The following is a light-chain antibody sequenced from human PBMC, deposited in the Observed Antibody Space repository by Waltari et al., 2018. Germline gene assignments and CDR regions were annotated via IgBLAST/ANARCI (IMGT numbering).Light chain of an antibody. J-gene: IGKJ1*01. CDR1: QSVRNN. V-gene: IGKV3-15*01. Sequence: EIVMTQPPATLSVSPGERATLSCRASQSVRNNLVWYQQKPGQAPRLPIYGASTRVTGIPARFSGSGSGTEFTFTISSLQSEDFAVYYCQQYNNWPPWTFGQGTKVEIK. CDR3: QQYNNWPPWT. CDR2: GAS.